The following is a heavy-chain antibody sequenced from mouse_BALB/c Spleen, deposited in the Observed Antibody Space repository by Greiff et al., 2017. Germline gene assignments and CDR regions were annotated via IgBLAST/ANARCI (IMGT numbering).Heavy chain of an antibody. Sequence: DVKLVESGGGLVKPGGSLKLSCAASGFTFSSYAMSWVRQTPEKRLEWVATISSGGSYTYYPDSVKGRFTISRDNAKNTLYLQMSSLRSEDTAMYYCARERKDYYAMDYWGQGTSVTVSS. CDR3: ARERKDYYAMDY. J-gene: IGHJ4*01. CDR2: ISSGGSYT. CDR1: GFTFSSYA. V-gene: IGHV5-9-3*01.